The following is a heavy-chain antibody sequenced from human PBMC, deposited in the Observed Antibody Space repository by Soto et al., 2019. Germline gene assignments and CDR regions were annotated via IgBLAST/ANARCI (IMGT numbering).Heavy chain of an antibody. J-gene: IGHJ4*02. CDR2: IKQDGSEK. Sequence: GGSLRLSCAASGFTFSSYWMSWVRQAPGKGLEWVANIKQDGSEKYYVDSVKGRFTISRDNAKNSLYLQMNSLRAEDTAVYYCARVLPAMVRGVISQPFDYWGQGTLVTVSS. CDR3: ARVLPAMVRGVISQPFDY. V-gene: IGHV3-7*01. D-gene: IGHD3-10*01. CDR1: GFTFSSYW.